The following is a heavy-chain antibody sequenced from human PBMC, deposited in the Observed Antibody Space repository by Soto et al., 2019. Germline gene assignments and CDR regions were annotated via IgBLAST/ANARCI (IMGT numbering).Heavy chain of an antibody. Sequence: PGGSLRLSCAASGFTFSKAWMNWVRQAPGKGLEWVGRIKSNTDGGTTDYAAPVKGRFTISRDDSKNTLFLQMNSLKTEDTAVYYCTTGGYCSSTSCHTGYYYYGLDVWGQGTTVTVSS. J-gene: IGHJ6*02. D-gene: IGHD2-2*02. CDR2: IKSNTDGGTT. CDR1: GFTFSKAW. V-gene: IGHV3-15*01. CDR3: TTGGYCSSTSCHTGYYYYGLDV.